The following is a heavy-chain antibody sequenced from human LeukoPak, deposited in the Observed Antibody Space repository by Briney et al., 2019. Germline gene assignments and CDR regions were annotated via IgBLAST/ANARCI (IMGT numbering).Heavy chain of an antibody. CDR3: ARDSSPDSATTYYDALDM. CDR1: GFSFRLFW. D-gene: IGHD1-1*01. J-gene: IGHJ3*02. V-gene: IGHV3-7*01. CDR2: INGDGDGK. Sequence: PGGSLRLSCAGAGFSFRLFWMTWVRQAPGRGLEWVANINGDGDGKRYADSVKDRFTISRDNARSLVFLQIHSLRDEDTALYYCARDSSPDSATTYYDALDMWGQGTMVTVSS.